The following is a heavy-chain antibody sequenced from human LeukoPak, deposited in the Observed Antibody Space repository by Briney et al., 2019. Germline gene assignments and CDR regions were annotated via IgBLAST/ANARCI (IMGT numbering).Heavy chain of an antibody. J-gene: IGHJ6*03. Sequence: GGSLRLSCAASGFTFSSYSMNWVRQAPGKGLEWVSSSSSSSSYIYYADSVRGRFTISRDNAKNSLYLQMNSLRAEDTAVYYCARDVSDTPWNSYYYYYMDVWGKGTTVTISS. CDR1: GFTFSSYS. D-gene: IGHD1-7*01. V-gene: IGHV3-21*01. CDR2: SSSSSSYI. CDR3: ARDVSDTPWNSYYYYYMDV.